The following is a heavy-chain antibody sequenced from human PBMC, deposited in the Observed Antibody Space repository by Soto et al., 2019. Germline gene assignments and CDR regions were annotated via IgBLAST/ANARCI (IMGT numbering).Heavy chain of an antibody. V-gene: IGHV1-18*01. CDR1: GYTFTSYG. J-gene: IGHJ3*02. CDR3: ARESSSGWYANKAGVAFDI. D-gene: IGHD6-19*01. CDR2: ISAYNGIT. Sequence: QVQLVQSGAEVKKPGASVKVSCKASGYTFTSYGISWVRQAPGQGLEWMGWISAYNGITNYAQKLQGRVTMTTDTSTSTAYMELRSLRSDDTAVYYCARESSSGWYANKAGVAFDIWGQGTMVTVSS.